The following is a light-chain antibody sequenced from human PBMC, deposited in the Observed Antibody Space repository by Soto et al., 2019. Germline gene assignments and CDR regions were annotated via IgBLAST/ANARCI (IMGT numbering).Light chain of an antibody. CDR1: QSVSSN. V-gene: IGKV3-15*01. CDR3: QQSNNWPPYT. Sequence: EIVMTQSPATLSVSPGERATLSCRASQSVSSNLAWYQQKPGQAPRLLIYGASTRATGIPARFSGSGSGTEFTLTISSLQYEDFAVYYCQQSNNWPPYTFGQGTKLEIK. J-gene: IGKJ2*01. CDR2: GAS.